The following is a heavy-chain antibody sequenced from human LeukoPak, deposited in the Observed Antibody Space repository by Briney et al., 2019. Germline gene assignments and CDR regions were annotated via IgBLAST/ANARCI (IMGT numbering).Heavy chain of an antibody. CDR2: INTNTGNP. Sequence: ASVKVSCKASGYTFTSYAMNWVRQAPGQGLEWMGWINTNTGNPTYAQGFTGRFVFSLDTSVSTAYLQISSLKAEDTAVYYCARVFPRDGYNPRHSLDYWGQGTLVTVSS. V-gene: IGHV7-4-1*02. CDR1: GYTFTSYA. D-gene: IGHD5-24*01. CDR3: ARVFPRDGYNPRHSLDY. J-gene: IGHJ4*02.